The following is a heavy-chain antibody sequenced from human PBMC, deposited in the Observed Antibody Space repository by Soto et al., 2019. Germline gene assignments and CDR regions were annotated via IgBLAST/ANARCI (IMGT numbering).Heavy chain of an antibody. V-gene: IGHV3-48*03. Sequence: PGGSLRLSCAASGFTFSSYEMNWVRQAPGKGLEWVSYISSSGSTIYYADSVKGRFTISRDNAKNSLYLQMNSLRAEDTAVYYCAGLGGQWLSYGFYGMDVWGQGTTVTVSS. D-gene: IGHD6-19*01. CDR2: ISSSGSTI. J-gene: IGHJ6*02. CDR1: GFTFSSYE. CDR3: AGLGGQWLSYGFYGMDV.